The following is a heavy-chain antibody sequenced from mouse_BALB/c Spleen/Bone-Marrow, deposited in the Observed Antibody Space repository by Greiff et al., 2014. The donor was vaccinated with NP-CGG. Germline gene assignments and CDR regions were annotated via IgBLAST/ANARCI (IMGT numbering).Heavy chain of an antibody. Sequence: EVHLVESGPGLVKPSQSLSLTCTVTGYSITSDYAWNWIRQFPGNKLEWMGFIRYSSGTSYNPSLKSRISITRDTSKNQFFLQLNSVTTEDTATYYCARKVVRSYFDYWGQGTTLTVSS. V-gene: IGHV3-2*02. CDR2: IRYSSGT. CDR3: ARKVVRSYFDY. CDR1: GYSITSDYA. J-gene: IGHJ2*01. D-gene: IGHD1-1*01.